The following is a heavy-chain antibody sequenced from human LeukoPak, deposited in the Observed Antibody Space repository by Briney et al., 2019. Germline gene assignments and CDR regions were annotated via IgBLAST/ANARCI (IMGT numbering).Heavy chain of an antibody. Sequence: GESLRLSCKGSGYSYTNHWISWVRQMPGKGLEWMGRIDPSDSYINHSPSFQGHVSISADESVSTAYLQWSSLKASDSAMYYCARQPRGTVVFDYWGQGTLVTVSS. D-gene: IGHD4-23*01. CDR3: ARQPRGTVVFDY. V-gene: IGHV5-10-1*01. CDR2: IDPSDSYI. J-gene: IGHJ4*02. CDR1: GYSYTNHW.